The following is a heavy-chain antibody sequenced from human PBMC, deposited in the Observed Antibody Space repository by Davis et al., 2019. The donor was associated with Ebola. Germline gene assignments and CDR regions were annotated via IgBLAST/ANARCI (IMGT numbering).Heavy chain of an antibody. J-gene: IGHJ4*02. CDR2: IYYSGST. CDR3: ARGAYLGIVVVVAAPYAPFDY. D-gene: IGHD2-15*01. CDR1: GGSISSSSYY. V-gene: IGHV4-39*07. Sequence: MPSETLSLTCTVSGGSISSSSYYWGWIRQPPGKGLEWIGSIYYSGSTYYNPSLKSRVTISVDTSKNQFSLKLSSVTAADTAVYYCARGAYLGIVVVVAAPYAPFDYWGQGTLVTVSS.